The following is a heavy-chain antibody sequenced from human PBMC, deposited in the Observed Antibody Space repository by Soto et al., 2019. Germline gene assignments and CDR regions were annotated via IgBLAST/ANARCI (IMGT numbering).Heavy chain of an antibody. CDR2: ISYDGSNK. D-gene: IGHD2-15*01. CDR1: GFTFSSYG. CDR3: AKDRGGYCSGGSCADAFDI. V-gene: IGHV3-30*18. J-gene: IGHJ3*02. Sequence: QVQLVESGGGVVQPGRSLRLSCAASGFTFSSYGMHWVRQAPGKGLEWVAVISYDGSNKYYADSVKGRFTISRDNSKNTLYLQMNSLRAEDTAVYYCAKDRGGYCSGGSCADAFDIWGQGTMVTVSS.